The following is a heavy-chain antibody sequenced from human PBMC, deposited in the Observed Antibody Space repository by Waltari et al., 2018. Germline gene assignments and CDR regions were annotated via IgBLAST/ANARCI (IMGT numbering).Heavy chain of an antibody. CDR3: ARDRFSSSWYGYYYYYYGMDV. V-gene: IGHV1-8*01. D-gene: IGHD6-13*01. J-gene: IGHJ6*02. Sequence: QVQLVQSGAEVKKPGASVKVSCKASGYTFTSYDINWVRQATGQGLEWMGWMNPNSGNTGYAQKFQGRVTMTRNTSISTAYMELNSLRAEDTAVYYCARDRFSSSWYGYYYYYYGMDVWGQGTTVTVSS. CDR1: GYTFTSYD. CDR2: MNPNSGNT.